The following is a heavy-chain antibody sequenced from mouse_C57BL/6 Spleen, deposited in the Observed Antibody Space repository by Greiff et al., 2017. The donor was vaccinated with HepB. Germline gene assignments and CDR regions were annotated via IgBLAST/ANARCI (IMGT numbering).Heavy chain of an antibody. J-gene: IGHJ3*01. V-gene: IGHV3-6*01. CDR3: AREGLDSSGYWFAY. D-gene: IGHD3-2*02. CDR2: ISYDGSN. Sequence: EVKLMESGPGLVKPSQSLALTCSVTGYSITSGYYWNWIRQFPGNKLEWMGYISYDGSNNYNPSLKNRISITRDTSKNQFFLKLNSVTTEDTATYYCAREGLDSSGYWFAYWGQGTLVTVSA. CDR1: GYSITSGYY.